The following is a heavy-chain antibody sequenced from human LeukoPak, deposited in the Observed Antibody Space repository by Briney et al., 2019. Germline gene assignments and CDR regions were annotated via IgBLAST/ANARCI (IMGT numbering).Heavy chain of an antibody. V-gene: IGHV4-34*01. D-gene: IGHD3-10*01. CDR2: INHSGGT. CDR1: GGSFSGYS. Sequence: SETLSLTCAVYGGSFSGYSWNWIRQPPVKGLEWIGEINHSGGTNYNPSLKSRLTISVDASKNQFSLKLTSVTAADTAVYYCARAYYYGSGSYGLDYWGQGTLVTVSS. CDR3: ARAYYYGSGSYGLDY. J-gene: IGHJ4*02.